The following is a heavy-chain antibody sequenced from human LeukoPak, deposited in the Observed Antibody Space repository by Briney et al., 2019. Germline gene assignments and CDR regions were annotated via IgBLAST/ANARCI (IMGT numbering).Heavy chain of an antibody. CDR3: ARDRLRYYDSSGEIDY. CDR2: IIPIFGTA. V-gene: IGHV1-69*05. Sequence: SSVKVSCKASGGTFNSYAISWVRQAPGQGLEWMGGIIPIFGTANYAQKFQGRVTITTDESTSTAYMELSSLRSEDTAVYYCARDRLRYYDSSGEIDYWGQGTLVTVSS. J-gene: IGHJ4*02. D-gene: IGHD3-22*01. CDR1: GGTFNSYA.